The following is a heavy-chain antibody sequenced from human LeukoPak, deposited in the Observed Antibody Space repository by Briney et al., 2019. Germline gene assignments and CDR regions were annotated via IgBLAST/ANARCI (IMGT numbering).Heavy chain of an antibody. D-gene: IGHD1-1*01. CDR1: GYTFTDDY. Sequence: GASVKVSCKASGYTFTDDYIHWVRQAPGQGLEWMGWINVNSGGTNYAQKFYARVTMTRDTSISTAYMELSRLRSDDTAVYYCARNGRRLEPFYYYMDVWGKGTTVTVSS. CDR3: ARNGRRLEPFYYYMDV. J-gene: IGHJ6*03. V-gene: IGHV1-2*02. CDR2: INVNSGGT.